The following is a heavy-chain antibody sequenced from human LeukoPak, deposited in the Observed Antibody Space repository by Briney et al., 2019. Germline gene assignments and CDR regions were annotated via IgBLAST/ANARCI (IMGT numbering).Heavy chain of an antibody. V-gene: IGHV1-46*01. CDR2: INPGGGST. Sequence: ASVKVSCKASGYTFTSYYIHWVRQAPGQGLEWRGIINPGGGSTSYAQKFQGRVTMTRDTSTSTVYMELSSLRSEDTAVYYCARGLDPYYFDRWGQGTLVTVSS. CDR3: ARGLDPYYFDR. CDR1: GYTFTSYY. J-gene: IGHJ4*02.